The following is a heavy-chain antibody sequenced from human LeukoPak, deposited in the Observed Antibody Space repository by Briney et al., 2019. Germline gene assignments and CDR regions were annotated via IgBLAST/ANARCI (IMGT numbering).Heavy chain of an antibody. Sequence: GGSLRLSCAASGFSFNNNAMSWVRQAPGKGLEWFSAINGGGDATEYADSVKGRFTISRDNSKKTLYLQMNSLRPEDTAVYYCARCTASCYANAFDVWGQGTLLTVSS. D-gene: IGHD2-2*01. CDR1: GFSFNNNA. V-gene: IGHV3-23*01. J-gene: IGHJ3*01. CDR3: ARCTASCYANAFDV. CDR2: INGGGDAT.